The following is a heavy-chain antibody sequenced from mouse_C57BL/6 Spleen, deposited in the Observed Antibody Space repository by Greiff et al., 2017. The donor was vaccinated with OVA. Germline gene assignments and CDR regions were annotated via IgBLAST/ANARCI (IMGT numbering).Heavy chain of an antibody. D-gene: IGHD2-1*01. CDR3: ARNLLWYPFDY. Sequence: EVKLMESGPELVKPGASVKISCKASGYSFTGYYMNWVKQSPEKSLEWIGEINPSTGGTTYNQKFKAKATLTVDKSSSTAYMQLKSLTSEDSAVYYCARNLLWYPFDYWGQGTTLTVSS. V-gene: IGHV1-42*01. CDR2: INPSTGGT. J-gene: IGHJ2*01. CDR1: GYSFTGYY.